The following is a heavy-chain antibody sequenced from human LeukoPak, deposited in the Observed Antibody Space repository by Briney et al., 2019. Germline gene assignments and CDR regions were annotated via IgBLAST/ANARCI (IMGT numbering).Heavy chain of an antibody. CDR1: GGTFSSYA. V-gene: IGHV1-69*13. CDR3: ATVGWPPVSGLHFDY. Sequence: ASVKVSCKASGGTFSSYAISWVRQAPGQGLEWMGGIIPIFGTANYAQKFQGRVTITADESTSTAYMELSSLRSEDTAVYYCATVGWPPVSGLHFDYWGQGTLVTVSS. D-gene: IGHD3-16*01. J-gene: IGHJ4*02. CDR2: IIPIFGTA.